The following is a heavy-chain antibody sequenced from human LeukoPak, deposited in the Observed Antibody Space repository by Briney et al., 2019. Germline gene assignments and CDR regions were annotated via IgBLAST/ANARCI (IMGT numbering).Heavy chain of an antibody. CDR1: GGTFSSYA. CDR2: IIPIFRTA. CDR3: ARGWDESLPPWDVDFWSGYYKAFDI. Sequence: GASVKVSCKASGGTFSSYAISWVRQAPGQGLEWMGGIIPIFRTANYAQKFQGRVTITADESTSTAYMELSSLRSEDTAVYYCARGWDESLPPWDVDFWSGYYKAFDIWGQGTMVTVSS. D-gene: IGHD3-3*01. J-gene: IGHJ3*02. V-gene: IGHV1-69*13.